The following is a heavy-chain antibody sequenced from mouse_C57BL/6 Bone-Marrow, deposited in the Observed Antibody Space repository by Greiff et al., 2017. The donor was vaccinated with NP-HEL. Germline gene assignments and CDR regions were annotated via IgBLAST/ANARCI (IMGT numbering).Heavy chain of an antibody. D-gene: IGHD2-4*01. J-gene: IGHJ3*01. V-gene: IGHV1-64*01. Sequence: QVQLQQPGAELVKPGASVKLSCKASGYTFTSYWMHWVKQRPGQGLEWIGMIHPNSGSTNYNEKFKSKATLTVDKSSSTAYMQLSSLTSEDSAVYYCGRLGLRRRGFAYWGQGTLVTVSA. CDR3: GRLGLRRRGFAY. CDR2: IHPNSGST. CDR1: GYTFTSYW.